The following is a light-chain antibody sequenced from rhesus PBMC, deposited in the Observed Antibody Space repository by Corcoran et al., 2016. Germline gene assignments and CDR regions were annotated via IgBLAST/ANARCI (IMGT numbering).Light chain of an antibody. CDR1: QGISSY. V-gene: IGKV1-32*02. J-gene: IGKJ1*01. Sequence: DIQMSQSPSSLSASVGDRVTITCRASQGISSYLNWYQQKPGKAPNLLIYYETSWGSGVPSRFSGSGTGTDFTITIRSLQPEDFATYYCQQGNSNPWTFGQGTKVEIK. CDR2: YET. CDR3: QQGNSNPWT.